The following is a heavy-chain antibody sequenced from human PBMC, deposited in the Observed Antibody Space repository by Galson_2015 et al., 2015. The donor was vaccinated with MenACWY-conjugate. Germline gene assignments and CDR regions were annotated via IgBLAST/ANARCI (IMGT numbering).Heavy chain of an antibody. CDR2: ISSSSTTI. CDR1: GFTFSTYS. Sequence: LRLSCAASGFTFSTYSMNWVRQAPGKGLEWVSYISSSSTTIHYADSVKGRFTISRDNAKNSLYLQMNSLRPEDTAVYYCAREYCSSITCLFDYWGQGALVTVPP. J-gene: IGHJ4*02. CDR3: AREYCSSITCLFDY. V-gene: IGHV3-48*04. D-gene: IGHD2-2*01.